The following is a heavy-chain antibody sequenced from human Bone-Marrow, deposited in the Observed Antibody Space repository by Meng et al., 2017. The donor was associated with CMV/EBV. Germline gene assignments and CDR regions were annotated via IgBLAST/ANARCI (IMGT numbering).Heavy chain of an antibody. CDR1: GGSIRSSY. V-gene: IGHV4-59*01. CDR3: ARGSLERLSIPSFDY. Sequence: GSLRLSCTVSGGSIRSSYWSWIRQPPEKGLEWIGYIYYSGSTNYDPSLKSRVTISADTSKNQFSLKLSSVTAADTAVYYCARGSLERLSIPSFDYWGQGTLVTVSS. D-gene: IGHD3-3*01. CDR2: IYYSGST. J-gene: IGHJ4*02.